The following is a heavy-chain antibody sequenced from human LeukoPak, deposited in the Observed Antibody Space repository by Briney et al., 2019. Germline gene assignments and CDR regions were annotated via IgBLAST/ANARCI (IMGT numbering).Heavy chain of an antibody. CDR1: GGSISSSSYY. D-gene: IGHD5-18*01. CDR2: IYYSGST. CDR3: ASPRAPDTAMVSSSWFDP. J-gene: IGHJ5*02. V-gene: IGHV4-39*07. Sequence: SETLSLTCTVSGGSISSSSYYWGWIRQPPGKGLEWIGSIYYSGSTYYNPSLKSRVTISVDTSKNQFSLKLSSVTAADTAVYYCASPRAPDTAMVSSSWFDPWGQGTLVTVSS.